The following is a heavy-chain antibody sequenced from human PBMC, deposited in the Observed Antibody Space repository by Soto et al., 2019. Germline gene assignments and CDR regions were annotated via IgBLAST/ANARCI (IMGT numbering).Heavy chain of an antibody. CDR2: ISSSSSTI. V-gene: IGHV3-48*01. CDR1: GFTFSSYS. J-gene: IGHJ6*02. CDR3: ARDRYTYYYGSGSLTGYYGMDV. Sequence: GGSLRLSCAASGFTFSSYSMNWVRQAPGKGLEWVSYISSSSSTIYYADSVKGRFTISRDNAKNSLYLQMNSLRAEDTAVYYCARDRYTYYYGSGSLTGYYGMDVWGQGTTVTVSS. D-gene: IGHD3-10*01.